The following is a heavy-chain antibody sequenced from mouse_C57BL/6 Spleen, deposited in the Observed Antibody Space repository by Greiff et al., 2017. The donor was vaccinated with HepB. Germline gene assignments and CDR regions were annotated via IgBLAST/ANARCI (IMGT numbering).Heavy chain of an antibody. CDR3: ARTVYYGSSHAWFAY. CDR1: GYTFTSYW. CDR2: IEPSDSYT. J-gene: IGHJ3*01. V-gene: IGHV1-50*01. Sequence: QVQLQQPGAELVKPGASVKLSCKASGYTFTSYWMQWVKQRPGQGLEWIGEIEPSDSYTNYNQKFKGKATLTVDTSSSTAYMQLSSLTSEDSAVYYCARTVYYGSSHAWFAYWGQGTLVTVSA. D-gene: IGHD1-1*01.